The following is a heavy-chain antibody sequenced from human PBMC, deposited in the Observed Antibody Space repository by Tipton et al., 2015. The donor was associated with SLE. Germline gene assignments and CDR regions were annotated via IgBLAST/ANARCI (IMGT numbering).Heavy chain of an antibody. D-gene: IGHD4-23*01. CDR1: GFTFSTYS. CDR3: ARDDSGGLGDV. Sequence: GSLRLSCAASGFTFSTYSMIWVRQAPGKGLEWVACISRSSDGIYYAESVKGRFTISRDNGKNSVFLQMHSLRAEDSAVYYCARDDSGGLGDVWGQGTMVTVSS. V-gene: IGHV3-21*03. J-gene: IGHJ3*01. CDR2: ISRSSDGI.